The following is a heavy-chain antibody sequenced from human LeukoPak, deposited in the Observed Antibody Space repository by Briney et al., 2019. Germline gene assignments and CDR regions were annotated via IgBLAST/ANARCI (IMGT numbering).Heavy chain of an antibody. Sequence: SETLSLTCAVYGGSFSDYFWGWIRQPPGKGLEWIGEINHSGRTYYNPSLKSRVTISVDTSKNQFSLNLSSVTATDTAVYYCARDVVVVPAAIHYGMDVWGQGTTVTVSS. V-gene: IGHV4-34*01. CDR1: GGSFSDYF. J-gene: IGHJ6*02. D-gene: IGHD2-2*01. CDR3: ARDVVVVPAAIHYGMDV. CDR2: INHSGRT.